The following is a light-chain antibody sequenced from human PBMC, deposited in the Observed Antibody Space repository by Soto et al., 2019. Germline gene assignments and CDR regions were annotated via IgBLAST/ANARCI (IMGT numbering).Light chain of an antibody. V-gene: IGKV1-8*01. CDR1: QGISSY. J-gene: IGKJ3*01. Sequence: AIRMTQSPSSFSASTGDRVTITCRASQGISSYLAWYQQKPGKAPKLLIYAASTLQSGVPSRFSDSGSGTDYTLTISCLQSEDFATYYCQQYYNYPLTFGPGTKVDIK. CDR3: QQYYNYPLT. CDR2: AAS.